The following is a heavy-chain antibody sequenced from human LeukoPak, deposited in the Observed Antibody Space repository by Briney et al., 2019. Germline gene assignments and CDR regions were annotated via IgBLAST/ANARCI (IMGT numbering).Heavy chain of an antibody. Sequence: GGSLRLSCAASGFTFSSYAMSWVRQAPGKGLEWGSAISGSGGSTYYADSVKGRFTISRDNSKNTLYLQMNSMRAEDTAVYYCVETGTYYDFWSGYSYFDYWGQGTLVTVSS. CDR2: ISGSGGST. J-gene: IGHJ4*02. D-gene: IGHD3-3*01. V-gene: IGHV3-23*01. CDR3: VETGTYYDFWSGYSYFDY. CDR1: GFTFSSYA.